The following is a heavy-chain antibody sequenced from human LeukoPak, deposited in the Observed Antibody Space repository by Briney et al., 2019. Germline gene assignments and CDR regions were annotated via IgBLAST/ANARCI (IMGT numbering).Heavy chain of an antibody. CDR2: INPNSGGT. CDR1: VYTFTGYY. Sequence: ASVKVSCKPSVYTFTGYYMHWVRQAPGQRLEWIGWINPNSGGTNYAQKFQGRVTMTSDTSITTAYMELSRLRSDDTAVYYCARDPFALGIVIVPYWGQGTLVTVSS. J-gene: IGHJ4*02. CDR3: ARDPFALGIVIVPY. V-gene: IGHV1-2*02. D-gene: IGHD2/OR15-2a*01.